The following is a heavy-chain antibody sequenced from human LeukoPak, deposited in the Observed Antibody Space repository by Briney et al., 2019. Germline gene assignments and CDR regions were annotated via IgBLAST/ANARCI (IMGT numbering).Heavy chain of an antibody. V-gene: IGHV3-48*04. CDR3: ARANRYCGGDCLYGMDV. J-gene: IGHJ6*02. CDR2: ISSSSSTI. Sequence: GRSLRLSCAASGFTFSSYSMNWVRQAPGKGLEWVSYISSSSSTIYYADSVKGRFTISRDNAKNSLYLQMNSLRAEDTAVYYCARANRYCGGDCLYGMDVWGQGTTVTVSS. D-gene: IGHD2-21*02. CDR1: GFTFSSYS.